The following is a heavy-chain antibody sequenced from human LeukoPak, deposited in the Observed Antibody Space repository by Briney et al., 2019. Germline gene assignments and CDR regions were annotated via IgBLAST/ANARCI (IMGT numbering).Heavy chain of an antibody. J-gene: IGHJ4*02. CDR3: ARGSSPLPRSSSHDY. Sequence: SETLSLTCAVYGGSFSGYYWSWIRQPPGKGREWIGEINHSGSNNNNPPLKTRVTLSVDTSKNQFSLNLSSVTAADTAVYYGARGSSPLPRSSSHDYWGQGTLVTVSS. CDR1: GGSFSGYY. CDR2: INHSGSN. D-gene: IGHD6-13*01. V-gene: IGHV4-34*01.